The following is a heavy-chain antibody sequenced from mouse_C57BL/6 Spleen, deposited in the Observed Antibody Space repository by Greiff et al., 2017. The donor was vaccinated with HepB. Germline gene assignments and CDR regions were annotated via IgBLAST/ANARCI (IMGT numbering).Heavy chain of an antibody. D-gene: IGHD3-3*01. Sequence: EVQLQQSGPVLVKPGASVKMSCKASGYTFTDYYMNWVKQSHGKSLEWIGVINPYNGGTSYNQKFKGKATLTVDKSSSTAYMELNSLTSEDSAVYYCARGDLRYWYFDVWGTGTTVTVSS. CDR1: GYTFTDYY. J-gene: IGHJ1*03. V-gene: IGHV1-19*01. CDR3: ARGDLRYWYFDV. CDR2: INPYNGGT.